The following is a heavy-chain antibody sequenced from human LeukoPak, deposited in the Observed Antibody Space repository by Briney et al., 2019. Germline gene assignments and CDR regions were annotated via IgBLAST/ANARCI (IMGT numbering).Heavy chain of an antibody. CDR2: IRYDGSNK. CDR1: GFTFSSYG. Sequence: GGSLRLSCAASGFTFSSYGMHWVRQAPGKGLEWVAFIRYDGSNKYYADSVKGRFTISRDNSKNTLYLQMSSLRAEDTAVYYCAKDKGGRIVGATTFDYWGQGTLVTVSS. CDR3: AKDKGGRIVGATTFDY. J-gene: IGHJ4*02. D-gene: IGHD1-26*01. V-gene: IGHV3-30*02.